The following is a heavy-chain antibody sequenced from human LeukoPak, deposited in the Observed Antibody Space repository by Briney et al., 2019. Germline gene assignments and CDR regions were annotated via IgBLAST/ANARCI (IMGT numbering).Heavy chain of an antibody. CDR3: ARESIVVVPTTMDDASDI. CDR2: IYSGGST. D-gene: IGHD2-2*01. V-gene: IGHV3-53*01. J-gene: IGHJ3*02. CDR1: GFTVSSNY. Sequence: GGSLRLSCAASGFTVSSNYMSWVRQAPGKGLEWVSVIYSGGSTYYTDSVKGRFTISRDNSKNTLYLQMNSLRVEDTAVYYCARESIVVVPTTMDDASDIWGQGTMVTVSS.